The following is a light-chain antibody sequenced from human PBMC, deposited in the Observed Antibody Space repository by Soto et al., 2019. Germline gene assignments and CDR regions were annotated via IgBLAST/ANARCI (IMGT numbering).Light chain of an antibody. CDR1: QVLGTN. CDR2: GIY. V-gene: IGKV3-15*01. Sequence: EIVMTQSPGTLSVSPGETATLSCRASQVLGTNLAWYQQKPGQSPTLLIYGIYIRATGVPVRFTGSGSGTEFTLTITSLQSEDFATYYCQQYTYWPPITFGQGTRLEIK. J-gene: IGKJ5*01. CDR3: QQYTYWPPIT.